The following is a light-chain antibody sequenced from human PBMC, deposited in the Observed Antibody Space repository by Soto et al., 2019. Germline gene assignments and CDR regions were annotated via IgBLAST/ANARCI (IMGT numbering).Light chain of an antibody. V-gene: IGKV3-15*01. CDR3: QHYNNWHIT. CDR1: QSFSSN. Sequence: EIVMTQSPATLSVSPWERATLSCRASQSFSSNLAWYQQKPGQAPGLLIYDASTRATGIPARFSGSGSGTEFILTISSLQSEDFAVYYCQHYNNWHITFGQGTRLEIK. CDR2: DAS. J-gene: IGKJ5*01.